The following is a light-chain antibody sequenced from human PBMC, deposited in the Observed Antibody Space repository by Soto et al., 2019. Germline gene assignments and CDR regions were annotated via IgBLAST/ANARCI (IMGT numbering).Light chain of an antibody. CDR2: GAS. Sequence: EIVLTQSPGTLSLSPGERATLSCRASQSLSSSSLVWYQQKRGQAPRLLIYGASSRATGIPDRFSGSGSGTDFTLTISRLEPEDFAVYYCQQYGTSPYTFGQGTKLEIK. CDR3: QQYGTSPYT. V-gene: IGKV3-20*01. J-gene: IGKJ2*01. CDR1: QSLSSSS.